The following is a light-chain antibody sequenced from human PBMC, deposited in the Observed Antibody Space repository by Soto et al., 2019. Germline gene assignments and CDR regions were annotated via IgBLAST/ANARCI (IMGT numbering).Light chain of an antibody. CDR3: ATWDDSLKGPV. Sequence: QSVLTQPPSVSGTPGQRVTISCSGSSSNIGSKPINWYQHLPGTAPKLLIFTNNRRPSGVPDRFSGSKSGTSGSLAITGLQSDDEADYYCATWDDSLKGPVFGGGTKVTVL. CDR1: SSNIGSKP. V-gene: IGLV1-44*01. J-gene: IGLJ3*02. CDR2: TNN.